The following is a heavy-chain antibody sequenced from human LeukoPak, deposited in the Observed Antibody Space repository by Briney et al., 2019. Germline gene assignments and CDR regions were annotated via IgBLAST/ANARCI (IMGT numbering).Heavy chain of an antibody. CDR3: AKAPPYSSGWFQYYFDY. Sequence: GGSLRLSCAASGFTFSSYAMSWVRQAPGKGLECVSSIDGSIGSTYYADSVKGRFTISRDNSKNTLSLQMNSLRAEDTALYYCAKAPPYSSGWFQYYFDYWGQGTLVTVSS. V-gene: IGHV3-23*01. D-gene: IGHD6-19*01. CDR2: IDGSIGST. J-gene: IGHJ4*02. CDR1: GFTFSSYA.